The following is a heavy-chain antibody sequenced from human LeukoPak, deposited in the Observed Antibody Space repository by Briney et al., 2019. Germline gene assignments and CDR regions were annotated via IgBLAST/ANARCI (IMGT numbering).Heavy chain of an antibody. J-gene: IGHJ1*01. CDR3: TKWGDYDGLTGYCDSDC. V-gene: IGHV3-23*01. D-gene: IGHD3-9*01. CDR2: ITGSGGTT. CDR1: GFTFRNYA. Sequence: GASLTLSCAASGFTFRNYAMSWVRQAPGKGLEWVSAITGSGGTTWYADSVKGHFTISRDNSKNTLYLQMNSLGAEDTAVYYCTKWGDYDGLTGYCDSDCWGQGTLVTASS.